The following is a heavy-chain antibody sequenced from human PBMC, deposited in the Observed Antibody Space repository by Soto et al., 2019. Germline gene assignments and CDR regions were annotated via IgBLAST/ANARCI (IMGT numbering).Heavy chain of an antibody. D-gene: IGHD6-19*01. CDR1: GFTFSSYS. J-gene: IGHJ6*02. CDR3: ARDRRGAVAGRIYYYYGMDV. CDR2: ISSSSSSYI. V-gene: IGHV3-21*01. Sequence: EVQLVESGGGLVKPGGSLRLSCAASGFTFSSYSMNWVRQAPGKGLEWVSSISSSSSSYIYYADSVKGRFTISRDNAKNSLYLQMNSLRAEDTAVYYCARDRRGAVAGRIYYYYGMDVWGQGTTVTVSS.